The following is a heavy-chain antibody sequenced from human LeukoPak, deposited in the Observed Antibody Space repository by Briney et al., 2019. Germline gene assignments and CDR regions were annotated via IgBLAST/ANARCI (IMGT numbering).Heavy chain of an antibody. CDR3: ARDSQHYDFWSRYKQYDYHYMDV. CDR1: GFPFRTYG. Sequence: GGSLRLSCVASGFPFRTYGMSWVRQAPGKGLEWVSGIPAGGSNTYYADSVKGRFTISRDNTENTLYLQMNSLRAEDTAVYYCARDSQHYDFWSRYKQYDYHYMDVWGKGTTVTVSS. D-gene: IGHD3-3*01. CDR2: IPAGGSNT. J-gene: IGHJ6*03. V-gene: IGHV3-23*01.